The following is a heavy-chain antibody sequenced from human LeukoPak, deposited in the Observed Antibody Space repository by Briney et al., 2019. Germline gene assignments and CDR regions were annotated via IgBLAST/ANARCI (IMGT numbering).Heavy chain of an antibody. D-gene: IGHD5-12*01. Sequence: GRSLRLSCAASGFTFDDYAMHWVRQAPGKGLEWVSGISWNSGSIGYADSVKSRFTISRDNAKNSLYLQMNSLRAEDMALYYCAKDTTPLASYFDYWGQGTLVTVSS. CDR3: AKDTTPLASYFDY. J-gene: IGHJ4*02. CDR1: GFTFDDYA. V-gene: IGHV3-9*03. CDR2: ISWNSGSI.